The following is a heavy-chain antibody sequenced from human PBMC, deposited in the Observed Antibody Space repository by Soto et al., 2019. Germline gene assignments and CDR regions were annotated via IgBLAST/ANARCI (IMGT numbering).Heavy chain of an antibody. CDR1: EYTFTSYT. CDR3: ARELQGLYYFDY. V-gene: IGHV1-3*01. CDR2: INGGNGNT. J-gene: IGHJ4*02. Sequence: ASVKVSSKASEYTFTSYTMHWVRQAPGQRLEWMGWINGGNGNTKYSQKFQGRVTITRDTSASTAYMELSSLRSDDTAVYYCARELQGLYYFDYWGQGTLVTVSS. D-gene: IGHD3-10*01.